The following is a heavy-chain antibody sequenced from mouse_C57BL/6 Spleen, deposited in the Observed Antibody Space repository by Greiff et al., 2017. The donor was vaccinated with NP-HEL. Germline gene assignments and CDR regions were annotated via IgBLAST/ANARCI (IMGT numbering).Heavy chain of an antibody. V-gene: IGHV1-59*01. CDR1: GYTFTSYW. CDR2: IDPSDSYP. CDR3: ARGAGDYDGFYYAMDY. J-gene: IGHJ4*01. D-gene: IGHD1-2*01. Sequence: QVQLQQPGAELVRPGTSVKLSCKASGYTFTSYWMHWVKQRPGQGLEWIGVIDPSDSYPNYNQKFKGKATLTVDTSSSTAYMQLSSLTSEDSAVYYCARGAGDYDGFYYAMDYWGQGTSVTVSS.